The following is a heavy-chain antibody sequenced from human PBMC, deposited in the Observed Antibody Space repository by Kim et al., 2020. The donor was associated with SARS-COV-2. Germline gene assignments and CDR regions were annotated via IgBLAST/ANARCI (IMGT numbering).Heavy chain of an antibody. CDR2: INPNSGGT. J-gene: IGHJ4*02. CDR1: GYTFTGYY. D-gene: IGHD1-26*01. CDR3: ARDMSGSYTRGDY. V-gene: IGHV1-2*06. Sequence: ASVKVSCKASGYTFTGYYMHWVRQAPGQGLEWMGRINPNSGGTNYAQKFQGRVTMTRDTSISTAYMELSRLRSDDTAVYYCARDMSGSYTRGDYWGQGTLVTVSS.